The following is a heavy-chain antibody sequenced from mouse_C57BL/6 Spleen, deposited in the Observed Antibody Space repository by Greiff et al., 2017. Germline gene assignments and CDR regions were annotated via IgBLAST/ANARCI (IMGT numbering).Heavy chain of an antibody. D-gene: IGHD1-1*01. CDR1: GFTFSSYA. CDR2: ISDGGSYT. CDR3: ARDALRYWYFDV. V-gene: IGHV5-4*01. Sequence: EVQGVESGGGLVKPGGSLKLSCAASGFTFSSYAMSWVRQTPEKRLEWVATISDGGSYTYYPDNVKGRFTISRDNAKNNLYLQMSHLKSEDTAMYYCARDALRYWYFDVWGTGTTVTVSS. J-gene: IGHJ1*03.